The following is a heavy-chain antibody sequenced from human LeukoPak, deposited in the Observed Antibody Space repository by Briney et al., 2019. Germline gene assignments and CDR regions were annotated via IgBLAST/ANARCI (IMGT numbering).Heavy chain of an antibody. D-gene: IGHD1-7*01. CDR1: GFTFSSYG. V-gene: IGHV3-33*06. Sequence: GGSLRLSCAASGFTFSSYGMHWVRQAPGKGLEWVAVIWYDGSNKYYADSVKGRFTISRDNSKNTLYLQMNSLRAEDTAVYYCAKGNWNYAPYYYYMDVWGKGTTVTVS. J-gene: IGHJ6*03. CDR2: IWYDGSNK. CDR3: AKGNWNYAPYYYYMDV.